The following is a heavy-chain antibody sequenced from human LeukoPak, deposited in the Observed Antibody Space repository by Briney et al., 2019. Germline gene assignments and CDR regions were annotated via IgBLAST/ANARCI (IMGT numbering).Heavy chain of an antibody. CDR1: GFTFSAYG. V-gene: IGHV3-48*04. Sequence: PGGSLRLSCAASGFTFSAYGMNWVRQAPGKGLEWVSYISSSGSSIYYADSVKGRFTVSRDNAKNSLYLQMNSLRAEDTAVYYCARLPYCTNGICYIRYYMDVWGKGTTVTVSS. CDR2: ISSSGSSI. J-gene: IGHJ6*03. CDR3: ARLPYCTNGICYIRYYMDV. D-gene: IGHD2-8*01.